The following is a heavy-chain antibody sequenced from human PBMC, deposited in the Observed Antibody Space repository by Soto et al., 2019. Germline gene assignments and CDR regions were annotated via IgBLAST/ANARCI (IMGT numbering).Heavy chain of an antibody. D-gene: IGHD3-9*01. Sequence: GGSLRLSCAASGFTFSSYHMNWVRQAPGRGLEWVSYISSSSSTIYYADSVKGRFTISRDNAKNSLYLQMNSLRDEDTAVYYCSRDPGTSYCAPLSLDCWGQGTLVTVSS. CDR3: SRDPGTSYCAPLSLDC. J-gene: IGHJ4*02. CDR1: GFTFSSYH. CDR2: ISSSSSTI. V-gene: IGHV3-48*02.